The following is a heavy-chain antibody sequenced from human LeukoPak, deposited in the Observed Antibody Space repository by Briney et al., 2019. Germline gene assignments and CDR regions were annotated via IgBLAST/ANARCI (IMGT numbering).Heavy chain of an antibody. J-gene: IGHJ5*02. CDR2: INPSGSST. CDR1: GYTFTSHY. D-gene: IGHD3-16*02. CDR3: ARDNSVGDIAWWFDP. V-gene: IGHV1-46*01. Sequence: ASVKVSRKASGYTFTSHYMHWVRQAPGQGLEWMGLINPSGSSTLYAQKFQGRVTMTRDMSTTTDYMELSSLRSEDTAVYYCARDNSVGDIAWWFDPWGQGTLVTVSS.